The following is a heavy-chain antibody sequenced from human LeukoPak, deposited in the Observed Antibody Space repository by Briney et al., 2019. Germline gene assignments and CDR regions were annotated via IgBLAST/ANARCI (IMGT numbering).Heavy chain of an antibody. J-gene: IGHJ5*02. CDR3: ARHGILGRYFWSGYYPNWFDP. Sequence: SETLSLTCTVSGGSISSSSYYWGWIRQPPGKGLEWIGSIYYSGSTYYNPSLKSRVTISVDTSKNQFSLKLSSVTAADTAVYYCARHGILGRYFWSGYYPNWFDPWGQGTLVTVSS. CDR1: GGSISSSSYY. CDR2: IYYSGST. D-gene: IGHD3-3*01. V-gene: IGHV4-39*01.